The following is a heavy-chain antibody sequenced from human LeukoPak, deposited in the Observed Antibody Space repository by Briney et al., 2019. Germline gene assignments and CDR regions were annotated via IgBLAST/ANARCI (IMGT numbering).Heavy chain of an antibody. CDR2: IYHSGST. Sequence: PSETLSLTCTVSGGSISSGSYYWSWIRQPAGKGLEWIGYIYHSGSTYYNPSLKSRVTISVDRSKNQFSLKLSSVTAADTAVYYCASRYSGYGIEDYWGQGTLVTVSS. V-gene: IGHV4-30-2*01. J-gene: IGHJ4*02. CDR3: ASRYSGYGIEDY. D-gene: IGHD5-12*01. CDR1: GGSISSGSYY.